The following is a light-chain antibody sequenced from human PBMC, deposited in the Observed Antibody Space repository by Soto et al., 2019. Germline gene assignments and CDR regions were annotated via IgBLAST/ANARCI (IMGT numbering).Light chain of an antibody. CDR1: SSNIGEYY. CDR3: GTWDSSLTTFV. V-gene: IGLV1-51*02. J-gene: IGLJ1*01. Sequence: QSLLTQPPSVSAAPGQKVTMSCSGSSSNIGEYYVSWHQQLPGTAPKLLIYENDKRPSGIPDRFSGSKSGTSATLDITGLQTGDEADYYCGTWDSSLTTFVFGTGTKVTVL. CDR2: END.